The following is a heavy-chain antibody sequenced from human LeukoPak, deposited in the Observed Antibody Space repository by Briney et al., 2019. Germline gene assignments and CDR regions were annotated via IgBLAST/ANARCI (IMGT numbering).Heavy chain of an antibody. CDR3: ARRRYFAGFDP. J-gene: IGHJ5*02. CDR2: INHSGST. CDR1: GGSFSGYY. V-gene: IGHV4-34*01. Sequence: PSETLSLTCAVYGGSFSGYYWSWIRQPPGKGLEWIGEINHSGSTNYNPSLKSRVTISVDTSKNQFSLKLSSVTAADTAVYYCARRRYFAGFDPWGQGTLVTVSS. D-gene: IGHD3-9*01.